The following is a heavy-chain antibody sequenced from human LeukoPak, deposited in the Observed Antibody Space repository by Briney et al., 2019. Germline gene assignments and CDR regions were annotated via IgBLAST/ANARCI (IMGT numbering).Heavy chain of an antibody. J-gene: IGHJ4*02. CDR3: ARVRAADSPNIFDY. CDR1: GGSISSGGYY. Sequence: PSQTLSLTCTVSGGSISSGGYYWSWIRQHPGKGLEWIGYIYYSGSTNYNPSLRSRVTISVDTSKNQFSLKLSSVTAADTAVYYCARVRAADSPNIFDYWGQGTLVTVSS. D-gene: IGHD6-13*01. CDR2: IYYSGST. V-gene: IGHV4-31*03.